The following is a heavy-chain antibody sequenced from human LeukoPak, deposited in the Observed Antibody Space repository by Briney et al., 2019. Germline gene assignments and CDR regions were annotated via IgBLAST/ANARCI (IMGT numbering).Heavy chain of an antibody. Sequence: PSETLSLTCSVSGGSISSYYWSWIRQPPGKGLEWIGYIYYSGSTSYNPSLKSRVTISLDTSKNQFSVKLSSVTAADTAVYYCAREITASGQTFIDYGGQGILVTVSS. CDR3: AREITASGQTFIDY. V-gene: IGHV4-59*01. CDR2: IYYSGST. D-gene: IGHD6-13*01. CDR1: GGSISSYY. J-gene: IGHJ4*02.